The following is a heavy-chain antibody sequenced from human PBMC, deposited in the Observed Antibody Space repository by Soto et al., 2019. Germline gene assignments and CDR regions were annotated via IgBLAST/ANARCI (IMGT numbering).Heavy chain of an antibody. CDR1: GFTFSSYG. Sequence: QVQLVESGGGVVQPGRSLRLSCAASGFTFSSYGMHWVRQAPGKGLEWVAVIWYDGSNKYYADSVKGRFTISRDNSKNTLYLQMNSLRAEDTAVYYCARGGDGLRVYYYGMDVWGQGTTVTVSS. J-gene: IGHJ6*02. CDR2: IWYDGSNK. CDR3: ARGGDGLRVYYYGMDV. D-gene: IGHD4-17*01. V-gene: IGHV3-33*01.